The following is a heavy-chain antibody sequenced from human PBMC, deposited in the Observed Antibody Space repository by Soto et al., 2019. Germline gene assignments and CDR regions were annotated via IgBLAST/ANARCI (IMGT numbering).Heavy chain of an antibody. D-gene: IGHD4-17*01. CDR2: IYYSGST. V-gene: IGHV4-59*01. CDR3: ARGIGTSYGDYEY. Sequence: SETLSLTCTVSGGSISSYYWSWIRQPPGKGLEWIGYIYYSGSTNYNPSLKSRVTISVDTSKNQFSLKLSSVTAADTAVYYCARGIGTSYGDYEYWGQGTLVTVSS. J-gene: IGHJ4*02. CDR1: GGSISSYY.